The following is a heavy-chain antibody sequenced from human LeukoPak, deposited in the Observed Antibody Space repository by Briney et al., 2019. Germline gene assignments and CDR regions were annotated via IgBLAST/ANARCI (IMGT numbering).Heavy chain of an antibody. Sequence: SQTLSLTCTVSGGSISSGDFNWSWIRQHPGKGLEWIGYIYYSGSTYYNPSLKSRITISVDTSKNQFSLKVSSVIAADTAVYYCARDAYFDSSPFDYWGQGTLVTVSS. CDR3: ARDAYFDSSPFDY. J-gene: IGHJ4*02. D-gene: IGHD3-22*01. CDR2: IYYSGST. V-gene: IGHV4-31*03. CDR1: GGSISSGDFN.